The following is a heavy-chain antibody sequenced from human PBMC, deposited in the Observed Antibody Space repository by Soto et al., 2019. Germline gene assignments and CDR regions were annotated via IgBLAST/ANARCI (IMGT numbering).Heavy chain of an antibody. CDR1: GYTFTSYG. D-gene: IGHD5-18*01. CDR2: VNIHSGDT. J-gene: IGHJ4*02. V-gene: IGHV1-18*01. CDR3: ARERGGYSYGDY. Sequence: QVQLVQSGAEVKKPGASVKVSCKASGYTFTSYGISWVRQAPGQGLEWMGWVNIHSGDTNYAQKLQGRVTMTTATSTSTAYLELSSLRSDDTAVYYCARERGGYSYGDYWGQGTLVTVSS.